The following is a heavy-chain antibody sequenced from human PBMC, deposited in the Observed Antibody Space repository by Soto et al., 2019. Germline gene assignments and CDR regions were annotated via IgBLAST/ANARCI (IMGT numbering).Heavy chain of an antibody. CDR2: INHSGST. Sequence: PSETLSLTCAFYGWSFSGYYWSLIRQPPGKGLEWIGEINHSGSTNYNPSLKSRVTISVDTSKNQFSLKLSSVTAADTAVYYCARGRGIAARRYYYYYMDVWGKGTTVTAP. V-gene: IGHV4-34*01. CDR1: GWSFSGYY. J-gene: IGHJ6*03. CDR3: ARGRGIAARRYYYYYMDV. D-gene: IGHD6-13*01.